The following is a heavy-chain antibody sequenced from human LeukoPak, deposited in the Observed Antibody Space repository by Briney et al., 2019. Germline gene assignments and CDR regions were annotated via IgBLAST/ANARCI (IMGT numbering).Heavy chain of an antibody. CDR2: LTYDGSDK. Sequence: GRSLRLSCAASGFTFRNYAMHWVRQAPGKGLEWVATLTYDGSDKDYADSVKGRFTISRDNSKNTLYLQMNGLRAEDTAVYFCARDIAESYLFDYWGQGTLVTVSS. V-gene: IGHV3-30-3*01. J-gene: IGHJ4*02. CDR3: ARDIAESYLFDY. CDR1: GFTFRNYA. D-gene: IGHD3-10*01.